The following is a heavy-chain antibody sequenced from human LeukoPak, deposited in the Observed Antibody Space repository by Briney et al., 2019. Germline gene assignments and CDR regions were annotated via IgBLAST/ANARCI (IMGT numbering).Heavy chain of an antibody. J-gene: IGHJ4*02. CDR2: ISSSSSTI. Sequence: GGSLRLSCAASGFTFSTYGMHWVRQAPGKGLEWVSYISSSSSTIYYADSVKGRFTISRDNAKNSLYLQMNSLRAEDTAVYYCARGAYYYEDWGQGTLVTVSS. CDR3: ARGAYYYED. D-gene: IGHD3-22*01. V-gene: IGHV3-48*01. CDR1: GFTFSTYG.